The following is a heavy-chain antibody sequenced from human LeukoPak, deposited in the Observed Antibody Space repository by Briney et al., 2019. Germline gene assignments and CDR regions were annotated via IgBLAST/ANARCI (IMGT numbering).Heavy chain of an antibody. Sequence: PGGSLRLSCAASGFTFGSYAMSWVRQAPGKGLEWVSGISGSGGSTHYADSVKGRFTISRDNSKKTLYLQMNSLRAEDTAVYYCAKGLLDSRYYGMDVWGQGTTVTVSS. D-gene: IGHD2-15*01. CDR3: AKGLLDSRYYGMDV. V-gene: IGHV3-23*01. CDR1: GFTFGSYA. CDR2: ISGSGGST. J-gene: IGHJ6*02.